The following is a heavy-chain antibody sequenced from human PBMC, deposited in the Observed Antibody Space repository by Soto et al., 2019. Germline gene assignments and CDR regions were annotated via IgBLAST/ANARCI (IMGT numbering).Heavy chain of an antibody. CDR1: GFTFNTYG. D-gene: IGHD2-2*02. CDR2: ISYDGSYK. V-gene: IGHV3-30*18. J-gene: IGHJ4*02. CDR3: AKSPSFYCSSPNCYKYYFDY. Sequence: QDHLVESGGGVVQPGTSLRLSCAASGFTFNTYGMHWVRQAPGKGLEWVAVISYDGSYKFYADSVKGRFTISIDNSKNTLYLQMISLRPEDTAIYYCAKSPSFYCSSPNCYKYYFDYWGQGTLVTVSS.